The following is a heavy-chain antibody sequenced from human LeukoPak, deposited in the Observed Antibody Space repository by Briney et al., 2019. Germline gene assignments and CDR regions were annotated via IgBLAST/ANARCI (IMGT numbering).Heavy chain of an antibody. V-gene: IGHV1-24*01. Sequence: ASVKVSCKVSGYTLTELSMHWVRQAPGKGLEWMGGFDPEDGETIYAQKFQGRVTMTEDTSTDTAYMELSSLRSEDTGVYYCATGVLRYSPLGFDPWGQGTLVTVSS. CDR1: GYTLTELS. CDR3: ATGVLRYSPLGFDP. D-gene: IGHD3-9*01. J-gene: IGHJ5*02. CDR2: FDPEDGET.